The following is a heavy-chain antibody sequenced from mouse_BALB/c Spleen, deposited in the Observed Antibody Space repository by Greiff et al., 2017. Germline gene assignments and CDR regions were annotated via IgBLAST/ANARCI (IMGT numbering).Heavy chain of an antibody. CDR3: AIMGDYGYYYAMDY. J-gene: IGHJ4*01. CDR2: INPSTGYT. D-gene: IGHD2-13*01. V-gene: IGHV1-7*01. Sequence: VQLVESGAELAKPGASVKMSCKASGYTFTSYWMHWVKQRPGQGLEWIGYINPSTGYTEYNQKFKDKATLTADKSSSTAYMQLSSLTSEDSAVYYCAIMGDYGYYYAMDYWGQGTSVTVSS. CDR1: GYTFTSYW.